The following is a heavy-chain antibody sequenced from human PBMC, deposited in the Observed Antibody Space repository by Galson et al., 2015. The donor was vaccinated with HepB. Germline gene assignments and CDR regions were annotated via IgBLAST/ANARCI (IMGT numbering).Heavy chain of an antibody. V-gene: IGHV3-64D*06. CDR3: VKDPDSSGYYAGEIDY. J-gene: IGHJ4*02. D-gene: IGHD3-22*01. CDR2: ISSNGGST. Sequence: SLRLSCAASGFTFSSYAMHWVRQAPGKGLEYVSAISSNGGSTYYADSVKGRFTISRDNSKNTLYLQMSSLRAEDTAVYYCVKDPDSSGYYAGEIDYWGQGTLVTVSS. CDR1: GFTFSSYA.